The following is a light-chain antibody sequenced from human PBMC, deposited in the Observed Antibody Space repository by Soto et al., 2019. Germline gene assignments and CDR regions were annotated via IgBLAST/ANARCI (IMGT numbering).Light chain of an antibody. CDR1: QDISSA. V-gene: IGKV1-9*01. Sequence: IQLTHCPSSRSASLGDRVTITCRASQDISSALAWYQQKPGKAPKVLIHAASTLQSGVPSRFSGSGSGTEFTLTINSLQNEDFATYYCQQHNRYPITFGQGTRLEIK. J-gene: IGKJ5*01. CDR2: AAS. CDR3: QQHNRYPIT.